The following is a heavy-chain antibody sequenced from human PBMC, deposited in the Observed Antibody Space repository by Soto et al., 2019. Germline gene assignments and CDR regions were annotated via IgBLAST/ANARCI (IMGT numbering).Heavy chain of an antibody. Sequence: ASVKVSCKXSGYTFTSYAMHWVRQAPGQRLEWMGWINAGNGNTKYSQKFLGRVTITRDTSASTAYMELSSLRSEDTAVYYCARSPAGQQLNRFDYWGQGTLVTVSS. V-gene: IGHV1-3*01. D-gene: IGHD6-13*01. CDR1: GYTFTSYA. J-gene: IGHJ4*02. CDR2: INAGNGNT. CDR3: ARSPAGQQLNRFDY.